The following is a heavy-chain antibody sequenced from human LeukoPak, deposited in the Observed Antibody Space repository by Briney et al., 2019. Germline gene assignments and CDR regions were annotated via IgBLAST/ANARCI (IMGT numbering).Heavy chain of an antibody. CDR3: AKDSDGEYCSSTSCSYYFDY. CDR2: ISGSGGST. J-gene: IGHJ4*02. D-gene: IGHD2-2*01. Sequence: GGSLGLSCAASGFTFSSYAMSWVRQAPGKGLEWVSAISGSGGSTYYADSVKGRFTISRDNSKNTLYLQMNSLRAEDTAVYYCAKDSDGEYCSSTSCSYYFDYWGQGTLVTVSS. V-gene: IGHV3-23*01. CDR1: GFTFSSYA.